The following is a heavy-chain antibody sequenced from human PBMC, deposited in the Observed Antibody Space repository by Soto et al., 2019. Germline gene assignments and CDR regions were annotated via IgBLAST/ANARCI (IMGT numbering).Heavy chain of an antibody. CDR1: GGSISSGGYY. J-gene: IGHJ6*02. CDR2: IYYSGCT. V-gene: IGHV4-31*03. Sequence: QVQLQESGPGLVKPSQTLSLTCTVSGGSISSGGYYWSWIRQHPGKGREWIGYIYYSGCTCYNPSRMSRVTISVDTSKNQFSLKLSSVAAADTAVYYCARAYGSGYMDVWVQGTTVTVSS. D-gene: IGHD3-10*01. CDR3: ARAYGSGYMDV.